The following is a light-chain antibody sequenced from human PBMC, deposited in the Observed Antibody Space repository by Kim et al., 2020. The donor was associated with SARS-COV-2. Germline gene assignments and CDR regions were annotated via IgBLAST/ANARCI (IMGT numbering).Light chain of an antibody. J-gene: IGLJ2*01. CDR1: TSNIRSNY. CDR3: AAWDDSLSGVV. CDR2: RNN. Sequence: QRATIACSGSTSNIRSNYVYWYQQLPGTAPKLLINRNNQRPSGVPDRFPGSKSGTSASLAISGLRSEDEADYYCAAWDDSLSGVVFGGGTQLTVL. V-gene: IGLV1-47*01.